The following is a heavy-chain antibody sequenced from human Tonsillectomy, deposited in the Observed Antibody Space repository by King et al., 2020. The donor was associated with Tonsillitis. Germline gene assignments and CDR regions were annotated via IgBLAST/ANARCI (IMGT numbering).Heavy chain of an antibody. Sequence: VQLVESGGGLVQPGGSLRLSCAASGFTLSSYAMNWVRQAPGKGLEWVSVISGSGGSTYYADSVKGRFTISRDNSKNTLYLQMNSLRAEDTAVYYCAKWYNSGWGDFDYWGQGTLVTVSS. J-gene: IGHJ4*02. CDR3: AKWYNSGWGDFDY. CDR2: ISGSGGST. CDR1: GFTLSSYA. V-gene: IGHV3-23*04. D-gene: IGHD6-19*01.